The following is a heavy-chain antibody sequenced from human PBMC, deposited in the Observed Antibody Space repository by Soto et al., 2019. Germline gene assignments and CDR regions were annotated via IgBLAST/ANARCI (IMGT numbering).Heavy chain of an antibody. J-gene: IGHJ4*02. CDR3: ARDRALLNYFDY. CDR1: GFTFSSYG. D-gene: IGHD1-26*01. Sequence: QVQLVESGGGVVQPGRSLRLSCAASGFTFSSYGMHWVRQAPGKGLEWVAVIWYDGSNKYYADSVKGRFTISRDNSKNTLYLQMNSLRAEDTAVYYCARDRALLNYFDYWGQGTLVTVSS. V-gene: IGHV3-33*01. CDR2: IWYDGSNK.